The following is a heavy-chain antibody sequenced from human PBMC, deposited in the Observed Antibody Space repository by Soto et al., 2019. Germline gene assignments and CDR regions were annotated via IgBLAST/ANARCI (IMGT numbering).Heavy chain of an antibody. CDR2: MHYSGTT. CDR1: GGSISSGSYF. V-gene: IGHV4-39*01. D-gene: IGHD5-18*01. CDR3: ARQGYTSGRVNWFDP. Sequence: QLHLQESGPGLVKPSETLSLTCTVSGGSISSGSYFWGWIRQPPGKGLEWIGSMHYSGTTYYSPSRQRSVTISGDTSKNYFSVKLSSVTAADTAVYYCARQGYTSGRVNWFDPWGQGTLVTVSS. J-gene: IGHJ5*02.